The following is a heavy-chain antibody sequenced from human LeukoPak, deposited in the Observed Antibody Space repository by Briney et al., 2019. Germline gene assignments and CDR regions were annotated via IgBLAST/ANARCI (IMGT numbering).Heavy chain of an antibody. J-gene: IGHJ4*02. CDR3: ARRRGVWLGELNFDY. CDR1: GGSFSGYY. D-gene: IGHD3-10*01. V-gene: IGHV4-34*01. CDR2: INHSGST. Sequence: PSETLSLTCAVYGGSFSGYYWNWIRQPPGKGLEWIGEINHSGSTNYNPSLKSRVTISVDTSKNQFSLKLSSVTAADTAVYYCARRRGVWLGELNFDYWGQGTLVTVSS.